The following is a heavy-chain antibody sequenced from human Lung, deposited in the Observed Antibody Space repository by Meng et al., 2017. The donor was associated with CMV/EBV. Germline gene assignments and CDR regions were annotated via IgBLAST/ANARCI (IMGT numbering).Heavy chain of an antibody. CDR2: ISGSGGST. J-gene: IGHJ5*02. D-gene: IGHD6-19*01. CDR3: ARGGPVAGKNWFDR. Sequence: GGSLRLXXVASGLTFSSHPMTWVRRAPGKGLEWVSSISGSGGSTYSADSVQGRFTISRDNSKNTLCLQMSALRDEDTALYYCARGGPVAGKNWFDRWGQGTXVTVSS. V-gene: IGHV3-23*01. CDR1: GLTFSSHP.